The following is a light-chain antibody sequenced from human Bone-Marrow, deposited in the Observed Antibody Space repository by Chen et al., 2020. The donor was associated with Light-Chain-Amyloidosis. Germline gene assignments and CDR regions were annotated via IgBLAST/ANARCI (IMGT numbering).Light chain of an antibody. J-gene: IGLJ1*01. CDR2: EVT. V-gene: IGLV2-14*01. CDR3: SSYTITNTLV. CDR1: SSDGGGDNH. Sequence: QSALTQPASDSGSPGQSITIPCTGTSSDGGGDNHVSWYQQHPDKAPRLMIYEVTNRPSWVPDRFSGSKSDNTASLTISGLQPEDEADYFCSSYTITNTLVFGSGTRVTVL.